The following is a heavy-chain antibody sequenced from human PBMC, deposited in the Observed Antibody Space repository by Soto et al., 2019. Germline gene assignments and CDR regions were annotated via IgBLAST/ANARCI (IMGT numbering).Heavy chain of an antibody. V-gene: IGHV1-69*02. Sequence: QVQLVQSGAEVKKPGSSVKVSCKASGGTFSSYTISWVRQAPGQGLEWMGRIIPILGIANYAQKFQGRVTITADKSTSTAYMELSSLRSEDTALYYCAMGVGIAAAWDYYFDYWGQGTLVTVSS. J-gene: IGHJ4*02. CDR1: GGTFSSYT. CDR3: AMGVGIAAAWDYYFDY. CDR2: IIPILGIA. D-gene: IGHD6-13*01.